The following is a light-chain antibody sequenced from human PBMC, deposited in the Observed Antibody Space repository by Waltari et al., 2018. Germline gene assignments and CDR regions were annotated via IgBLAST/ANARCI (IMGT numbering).Light chain of an antibody. CDR2: GAS. V-gene: IGKV3-20*01. Sequence: DIVLTQSPGIMSLSPGEKPPLSCRASHSVSRALAWYQQKPGQAPRLLIYGASNRATGIPDRFSGGGSGTDFSLTISRLEPEDFAVYYCQHYVRLPATFGQGTKVEIK. J-gene: IGKJ1*01. CDR3: QHYVRLPAT. CDR1: HSVSRA.